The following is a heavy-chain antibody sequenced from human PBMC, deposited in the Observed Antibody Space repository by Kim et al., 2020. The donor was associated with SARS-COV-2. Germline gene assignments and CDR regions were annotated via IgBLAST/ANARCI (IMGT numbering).Heavy chain of an antibody. CDR1: GYTFTSHY. CDR2: INPSGGST. V-gene: IGHV1-46*03. J-gene: IGHJ6*02. CDR3: ARANGAYDLYFYYGLDV. D-gene: IGHD5-12*01. Sequence: ASVKVSCKAFGYTFTSHYIHWVRQAPGQGLEWMGIINPSGGSTSYAQEFQGRVTMTRDTSTSTVYMELRSLRSEDTAVYYFARANGAYDLYFYYGLDVWG.